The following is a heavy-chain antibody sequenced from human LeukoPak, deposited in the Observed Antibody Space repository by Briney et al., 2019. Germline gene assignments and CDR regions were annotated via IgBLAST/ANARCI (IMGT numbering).Heavy chain of an antibody. CDR3: ARGSDYYDSSGYYFFDY. J-gene: IGHJ4*02. V-gene: IGHV4-4*02. CDR1: GGSISSSNW. Sequence: SGTLSLTCAASGGSISSSNWWSWVHQPPGKGLGWSWEIYHSGSTNYNPSLKSRFTISVDKSKNQFYLQMNCVTAADTAVYYCARGSDYYDSSGYYFFDYWGQGTLVTVSS. D-gene: IGHD3-22*01. CDR2: IYHSGST.